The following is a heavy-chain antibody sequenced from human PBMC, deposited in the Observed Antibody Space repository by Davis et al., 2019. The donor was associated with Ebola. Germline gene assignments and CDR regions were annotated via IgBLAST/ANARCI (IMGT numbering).Heavy chain of an antibody. CDR2: IYTRGST. Sequence: SETLSLTCTVSGGSISSHYWSWLRQPAGKGLEWIGHIYTRGSTNYNPSLKSRVTISVDTSKNQFSLKLTSVTAADAAVYYCAKGGAYFDVWGRGTLVSVSS. CDR3: AKGGAYFDV. V-gene: IGHV4-4*07. J-gene: IGHJ2*01. CDR1: GGSISSHY.